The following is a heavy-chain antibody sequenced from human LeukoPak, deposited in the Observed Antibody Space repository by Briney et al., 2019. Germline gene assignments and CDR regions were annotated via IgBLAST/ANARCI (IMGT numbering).Heavy chain of an antibody. V-gene: IGHV4-39*01. Sequence: SETLSLTCTASGGSISSSSYYWGWIRRPPGKGLEWIGSIHYTGNTYDNPSLKSRVTISVDTSRNQVSLKLTSVTAADTAVYYCARLLYDGNGFYYFDCWGQGTLVTVSS. CDR3: ARLLYDGNGFYYFDC. D-gene: IGHD4-23*01. J-gene: IGHJ4*02. CDR1: GGSISSSSYY. CDR2: IHYTGNT.